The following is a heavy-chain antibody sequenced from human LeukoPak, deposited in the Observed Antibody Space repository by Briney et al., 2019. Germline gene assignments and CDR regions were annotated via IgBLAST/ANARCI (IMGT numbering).Heavy chain of an antibody. Sequence: TGGSLRLSCAASGFTVSSNYMSWVRQAPGKGLEWVSGISGSGGNTYYGDSVKGRFTISRDNSKNAVYLQMNSLRAEDTAVYYCAKAQGYLDYWGQGTLATVSS. CDR1: GFTVSSNY. V-gene: IGHV3-23*01. CDR3: AKAQGYLDY. CDR2: ISGSGGNT. J-gene: IGHJ4*02.